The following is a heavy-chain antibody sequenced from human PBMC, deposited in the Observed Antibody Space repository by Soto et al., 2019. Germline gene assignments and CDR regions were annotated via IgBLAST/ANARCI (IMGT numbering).Heavy chain of an antibody. Sequence: SQALSVSCTGSGGSISSYAWSWSREPPGKRLEWIGYIYYSGSTNYNASLKSRVTISVDTSKNQFSLQLSSVAAADTAVYFCSRTLAIYSHLFYYSGQGTLVTVSS. J-gene: IGHJ4*02. CDR1: GGSISSYA. D-gene: IGHD6-13*01. V-gene: IGHV4-59*01. CDR2: IYYSGST. CDR3: SRTLAIYSHLFYY.